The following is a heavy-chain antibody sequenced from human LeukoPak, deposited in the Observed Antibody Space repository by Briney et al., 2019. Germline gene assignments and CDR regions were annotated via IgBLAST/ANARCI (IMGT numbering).Heavy chain of an antibody. CDR3: ARGPVVVPAGGYFDY. CDR1: GFTFSSYA. V-gene: IGHV3-23*01. D-gene: IGHD2-2*01. Sequence: GGSLRLSCAASGFTFSSYAMSWVRQAPGKGLEWVSAISGNGGSTYYADSVKGRFTISRDNSKNTLYLQMNSLRAEDTAVYYCARGPVVVPAGGYFDYWGQGTLVTVSS. J-gene: IGHJ4*02. CDR2: ISGNGGST.